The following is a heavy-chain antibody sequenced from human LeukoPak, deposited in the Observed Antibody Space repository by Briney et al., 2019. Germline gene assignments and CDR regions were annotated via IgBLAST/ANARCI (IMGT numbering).Heavy chain of an antibody. J-gene: IGHJ4*02. CDR3: VRNGRYCLDY. CDR1: GDFIRSSEW. D-gene: IGHD1-14*01. CDR2: FFLSGGP. V-gene: IGHV4/OR15-8*01. Sequence: SETLSLTCDVSGDFIRSSEWWSWVRQPPGEGMEWIGQFFLSGGPNYRPSLRSRVTISVDRSKSQFSLKMASVTVADTAIYYCVRNGRYCLDYWGQGTLVTVSS.